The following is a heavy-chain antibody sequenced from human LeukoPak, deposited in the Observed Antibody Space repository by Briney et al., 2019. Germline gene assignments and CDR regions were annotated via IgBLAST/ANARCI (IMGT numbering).Heavy chain of an antibody. V-gene: IGHV4-34*01. J-gene: IGHJ1*01. CDR3: ARRLLGYCSGGSCYSGYFQH. Sequence: SETLSLTCAVYGGSFSGYYWSWIRQPPGKGLEWIGEINHIGSTNSNPSLKSRVTVSVDTSKNLFSLKLRSVTAADTAVYYCARRLLGYCSGGSCYSGYFQHWGQGTVVSVSS. CDR1: GGSFSGYY. CDR2: INHIGST. D-gene: IGHD2-15*01.